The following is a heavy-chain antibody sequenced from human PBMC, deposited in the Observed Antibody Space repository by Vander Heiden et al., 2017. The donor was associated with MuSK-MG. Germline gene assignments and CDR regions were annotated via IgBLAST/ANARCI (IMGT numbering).Heavy chain of an antibody. CDR1: GYPVTSYG. CDR2: ISAYKGNT. Sequence: QLQLVQSGAAVKKPAAAVKVSCPASGYPVTSYGMSWVRQAPGQGLEWMRWISAYKGNTNYAQKLQGRVTMTTDTSTSTAYMELRSLRADDRAGYYGARVLAAASVWFDRWGQGTLVTVSS. CDR3: ARVLAAASVWFDR. J-gene: IGHJ5*02. V-gene: IGHV1-18*01. D-gene: IGHD6-13*01.